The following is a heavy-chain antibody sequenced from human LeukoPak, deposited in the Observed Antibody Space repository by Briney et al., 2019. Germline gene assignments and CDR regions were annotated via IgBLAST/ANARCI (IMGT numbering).Heavy chain of an antibody. CDR3: ARVGGITMIVVLITDAFDI. J-gene: IGHJ3*02. Sequence: SETLSLTCTVSGGSISSSSYYWGWVRQPRGKGLEWIGSIYYSGSTYYNPSLKSRVTISVDTSKNQFSLKLRSVTAADTAVYYCARVGGITMIVVLITDAFDIWGQGTMVTVSS. V-gene: IGHV4-39*07. D-gene: IGHD3-22*01. CDR2: IYYSGST. CDR1: GGSISSSSYY.